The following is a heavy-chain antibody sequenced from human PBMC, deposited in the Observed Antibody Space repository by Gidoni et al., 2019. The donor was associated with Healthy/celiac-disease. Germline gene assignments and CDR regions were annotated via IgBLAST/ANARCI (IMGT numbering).Heavy chain of an antibody. D-gene: IGHD5-18*01. CDR1: GFTFRSYG. CDR3: ARGVRGYSYGPPGYYYYMDV. CDR2: IRYDGSNK. J-gene: IGHJ6*03. V-gene: IGHV3-33*01. Sequence: QVQLVESGGGVVQPGRSLRLLCAASGFTFRSYGMHWVRQAPGKGLEWLAVIRYDGSNKYYADCVKGRFTISRDNSKNTLYLQMNSLRAGDTAVYYCARGVRGYSYGPPGYYYYMDVWGKGTTVTVSS.